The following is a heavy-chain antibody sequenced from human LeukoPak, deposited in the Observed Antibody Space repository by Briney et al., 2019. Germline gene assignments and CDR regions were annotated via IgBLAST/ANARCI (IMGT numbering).Heavy chain of an antibody. CDR2: ISSSSSYI. J-gene: IGHJ6*03. D-gene: IGHD6-13*01. Sequence: GGSLRLSCAASGFTFNSYSMNWVRQAPGKGLEWVSSISSSSSYIYYADSVMGRFTISRDNANNSLYLQMNSLRAEDTAVYYCAREISGPLAAAGGYYYYYMDVWGKGTTVTISS. CDR1: GFTFNSYS. V-gene: IGHV3-21*01. CDR3: AREISGPLAAAGGYYYYYMDV.